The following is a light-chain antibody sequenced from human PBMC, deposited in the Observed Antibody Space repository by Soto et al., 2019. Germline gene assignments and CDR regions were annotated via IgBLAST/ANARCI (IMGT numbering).Light chain of an antibody. CDR1: QSISSY. V-gene: IGKV1-39*01. CDR2: AAS. CDR3: QQLNSYPPWT. Sequence: DIQMTQSPSSLSASVGDRVTITCRANQSISSYLNWYQQKPGKAPKLLIYAASSLQSGVPSRFSGSGSGTDFTLTISSLQPEDFATYYCQQLNSYPPWTFGQGTKVDIK. J-gene: IGKJ1*01.